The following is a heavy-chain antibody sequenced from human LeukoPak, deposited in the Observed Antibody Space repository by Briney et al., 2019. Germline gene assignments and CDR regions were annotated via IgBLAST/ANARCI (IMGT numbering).Heavy chain of an antibody. D-gene: IGHD2-2*02. Sequence: SETLSLTCAVYGGSFSGYYWSWIRQPPGKGLEWIWEINHRGSTNYNPSLKSRVSISVDTSKNQFSLKLSSVTAADTAVYYCARGGRPVAAIRIRVWFDPWGQGTLVTVSS. V-gene: IGHV4-34*01. CDR3: ARGGRPVAAIRIRVWFDP. CDR1: GGSFSGYY. CDR2: INHRGST. J-gene: IGHJ5*02.